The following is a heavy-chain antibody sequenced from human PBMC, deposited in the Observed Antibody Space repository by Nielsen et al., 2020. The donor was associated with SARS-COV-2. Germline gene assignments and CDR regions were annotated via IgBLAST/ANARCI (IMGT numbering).Heavy chain of an antibody. J-gene: IGHJ3*02. CDR1: GYTLTELS. Sequence: ASVKVSCKVSGYTLTELSMHWVRQAPGQGLEWMGWINPNSGGTNYAQKFQGRVTMTRDTSISTAYMELSRLRSDDTAVYYCARANSSGWYEGDAFDIWGQGTMVTVSS. D-gene: IGHD6-19*01. CDR2: INPNSGGT. CDR3: ARANSSGWYEGDAFDI. V-gene: IGHV1-2*02.